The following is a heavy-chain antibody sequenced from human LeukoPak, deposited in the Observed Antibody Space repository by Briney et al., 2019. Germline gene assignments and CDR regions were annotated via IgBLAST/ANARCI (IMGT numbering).Heavy chain of an antibody. J-gene: IGHJ4*02. CDR1: GFSFSTYW. CDR3: AKGGHVDY. V-gene: IGHV3-7*01. Sequence: GGSLRLSCAASGFSFSTYWMTWVRQAPGKGLEWVANIKADGRETYYVDSVKGRFTISRDNAQNSLYLQLNSLRVEDTAVYYCAKGGHVDYCGQGSLVTVSP. CDR2: IKADGRET.